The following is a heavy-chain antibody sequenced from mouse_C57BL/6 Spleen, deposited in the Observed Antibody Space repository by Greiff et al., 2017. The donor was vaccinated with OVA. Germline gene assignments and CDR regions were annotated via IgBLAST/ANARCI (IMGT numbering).Heavy chain of an antibody. V-gene: IGHV5-4*01. CDR1: GFTFSSYA. CDR2: ISDGGSYT. Sequence: EVKLMESGGGLVKPGGSLKLSCAASGFTFSSYAMSWVRQTPEKRLEWVATISDGGSYTYYPDNVKGRFTISRDNAKNNLYLQMSHLKSDDTAMYYCAREGYGNYAMDYWGQGTSVTVSS. J-gene: IGHJ4*01. D-gene: IGHD2-10*02. CDR3: AREGYGNYAMDY.